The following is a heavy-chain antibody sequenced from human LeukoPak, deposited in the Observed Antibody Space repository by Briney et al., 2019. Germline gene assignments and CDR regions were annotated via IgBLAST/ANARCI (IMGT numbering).Heavy chain of an antibody. Sequence: ASVKVSCKASGYTFTSYYIHWVRQAPRQGLEWMGMINPSRGSTSYAQKFQGGLTITRDTSTSTVYMELSSLRSEDTAVYYCTRGVQLERRYYNWFDPWGQGTLVTVSS. V-gene: IGHV1-46*01. CDR3: TRGVQLERRYYNWFDP. CDR2: INPSRGST. CDR1: GYTFTSYY. J-gene: IGHJ5*02. D-gene: IGHD1-1*01.